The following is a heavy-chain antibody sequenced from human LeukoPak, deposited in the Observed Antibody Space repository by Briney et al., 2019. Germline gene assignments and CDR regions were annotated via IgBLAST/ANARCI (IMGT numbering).Heavy chain of an antibody. CDR1: GDSVSSNSAA. J-gene: IGHJ6*02. V-gene: IGHV6-1*01. CDR2: TYYRSKWYN. Sequence: SQTLSLTCAISGDSVSSNSAAWNWIRQSPSRGLEWLGRTYYRSKWYNDYAVSVKSRITINPDTSKNQFSLQLNSVTPEDTAVYYCARGYSGYDFGGVYYYYGMDVWGQGTTVTVSS. D-gene: IGHD5-12*01. CDR3: ARGYSGYDFGGVYYYYGMDV.